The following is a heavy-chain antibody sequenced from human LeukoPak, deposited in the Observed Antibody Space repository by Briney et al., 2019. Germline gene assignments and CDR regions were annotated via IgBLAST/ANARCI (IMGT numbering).Heavy chain of an antibody. J-gene: IGHJ4*02. Sequence: GGSLRLSCAASGFTFSSYAMHWVRQAPGKGLEWVAVISYDGSNKYYADSVKGRFTISRDNSKNTLYLQMNSLRAEDTAVYYCAKVAHYDSSGYLVDYWGQGTLVTVSS. CDR2: ISYDGSNK. V-gene: IGHV3-30-3*01. CDR1: GFTFSSYA. D-gene: IGHD3-22*01. CDR3: AKVAHYDSSGYLVDY.